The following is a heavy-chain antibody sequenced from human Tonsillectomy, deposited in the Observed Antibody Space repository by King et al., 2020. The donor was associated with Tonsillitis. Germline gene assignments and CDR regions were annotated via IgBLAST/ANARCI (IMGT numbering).Heavy chain of an antibody. J-gene: IGHJ4*02. Sequence: VQLVESGGGVVQPGRSLRLSCAASGFTFSSYGMHWVRQAPGKGLEWVAVIWYDGRNKYYADSVKGRFTISRDNSKNTLYLQMKSLRAEDTAVYYCARGGVGATKKMVYFDYWGQGTLVTVSS. CDR3: ARGGVGATKKMVYFDY. CDR2: IWYDGRNK. V-gene: IGHV3-33*01. D-gene: IGHD1-26*01. CDR1: GFTFSSYG.